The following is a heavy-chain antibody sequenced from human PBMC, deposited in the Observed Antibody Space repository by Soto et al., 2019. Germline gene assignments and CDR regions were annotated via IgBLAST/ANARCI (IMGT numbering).Heavy chain of an antibody. CDR2: IFYNGRT. CDR3: ARATGDNSWFDP. V-gene: IGHV4-59*01. CDR1: GGSITSYY. J-gene: IGHJ5*02. Sequence: PSETLSLTCTVSGGSITSYYWSWIRQPPGKGLEWIGYIFYNGRTNYNPSLESRLTTSIDTSKNQFSLKLTSVTAADTAVYYCARATGDNSWFDPWGQGTLVTVSS. D-gene: IGHD4-17*01.